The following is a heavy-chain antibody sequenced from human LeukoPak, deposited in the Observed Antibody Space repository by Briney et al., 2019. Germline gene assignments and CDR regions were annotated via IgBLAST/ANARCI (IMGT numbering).Heavy chain of an antibody. D-gene: IGHD1-1*01. CDR1: GGSISSSSYY. CDR3: ARVTGTTGVSD. CDR2: IYYSGST. Sequence: SETLSLTCTVSGGSISSSSYYWGWIRQPPGKGLEWIGSIYYSGSTYYNPSLKSRVTISVDTSKNQFSLKLSSVTAADTAVYYCARVTGTTGVSDWGQGTLVTVSS. V-gene: IGHV4-39*07. J-gene: IGHJ4*02.